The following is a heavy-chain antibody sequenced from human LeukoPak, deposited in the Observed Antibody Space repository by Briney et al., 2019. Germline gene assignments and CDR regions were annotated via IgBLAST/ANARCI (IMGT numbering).Heavy chain of an antibody. Sequence: GESLKISCKGSGYSFTSYWIGWVRQMPGKGLEWMGIIYPGDSDTRYSPSFQGQVTISADKSISTAYLQWSSLKASDTAMYYCARTRGSYYYYYYMDVWGKGTTVTVSS. J-gene: IGHJ6*03. V-gene: IGHV5-51*01. CDR1: GYSFTSYW. D-gene: IGHD1-26*01. CDR3: ARTRGSYYYYYYMDV. CDR2: IYPGDSDT.